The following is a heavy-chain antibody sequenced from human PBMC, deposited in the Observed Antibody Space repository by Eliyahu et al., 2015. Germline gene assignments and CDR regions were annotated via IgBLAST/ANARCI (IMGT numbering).Heavy chain of an antibody. CDR2: IFSNDEK. Sequence: QSTLKESGPVLVKPTETLTLTCTVSGFSLXNARMGVSWIRQPPGKALEWLAHIFSNDEKSYSTSLKSRLTISKDTSKSQVVLTMTNMDPVDTATYYCARILSTDRARALYGMDVWGQGTTVTVSS. D-gene: IGHD1-14*01. J-gene: IGHJ6*02. CDR1: GFSLXNARMG. CDR3: ARILSTDRARALYGMDV. V-gene: IGHV2-26*01.